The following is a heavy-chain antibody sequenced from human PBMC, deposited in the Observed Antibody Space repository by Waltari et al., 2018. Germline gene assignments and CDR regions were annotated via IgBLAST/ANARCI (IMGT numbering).Heavy chain of an antibody. CDR2: MFLGGGDS. D-gene: IGHD3-10*01. CDR3: AKEAFGNTYLDH. Sequence: QVQLVESGGGVVQPGMSLRLSCAASGFSLGTYGMPWVRPAPGKGLGGVALMFLGGGDSWYADSVRGRFTISTDNSKNTLYLDINSLRLDDTAIYYCAKEAFGNTYLDHWGQGTLVTGSS. J-gene: IGHJ4*02. CDR1: GFSLGTYG. V-gene: IGHV3-30*19.